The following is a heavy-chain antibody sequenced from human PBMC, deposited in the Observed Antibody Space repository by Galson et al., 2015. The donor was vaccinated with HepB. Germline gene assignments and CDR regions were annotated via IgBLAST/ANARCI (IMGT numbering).Heavy chain of an antibody. CDR1: GFTFSSYT. J-gene: IGHJ4*02. CDR3: ARGAMVVAAIIGY. CDR2: ISSSSSYI. V-gene: IGHV3-21*01. Sequence: SLRLSCAASGFTFSSYTMNWVRQAPGKGLEWVSSISSSSSYIHYADSVKGRFTISRDNARNSLYLQMSSLRAEDTAVYYCARGAMVVAAIIGYWGQGTLVTFSS. D-gene: IGHD2-15*01.